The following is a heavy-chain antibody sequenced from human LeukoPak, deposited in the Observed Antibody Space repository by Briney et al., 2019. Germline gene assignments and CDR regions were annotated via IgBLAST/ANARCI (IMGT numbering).Heavy chain of an antibody. Sequence: SETLSLTCTVSGGSISSYYWSWIRQPPGKGLEWIGEINHSGSTNYNPSLESRVTISVDTSKNQFSLKLSSVTAADTAVYYCARGVDYDFWSGPFDYWGQGTLVTVSS. CDR3: ARGVDYDFWSGPFDY. J-gene: IGHJ4*02. V-gene: IGHV4-34*01. D-gene: IGHD3-3*01. CDR1: GGSISSYY. CDR2: INHSGST.